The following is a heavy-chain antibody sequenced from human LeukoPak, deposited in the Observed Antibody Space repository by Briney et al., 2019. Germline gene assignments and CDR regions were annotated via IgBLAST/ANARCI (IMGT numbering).Heavy chain of an antibody. CDR3: ATGIAAPGTDY. D-gene: IGHD6-13*01. Sequence: GGSLRLSCAASGFTFSGSGFHWVRQASGKGLEWVGHMRNKPNKYATAYTASARGRFTISRDASKNTAYLQMRSLQPEDTAVYYCATGIAAPGTDYWGQGTLVTVSS. J-gene: IGHJ4*02. CDR2: MRNKPNKYAT. CDR1: GFTFSGSG. V-gene: IGHV3-73*01.